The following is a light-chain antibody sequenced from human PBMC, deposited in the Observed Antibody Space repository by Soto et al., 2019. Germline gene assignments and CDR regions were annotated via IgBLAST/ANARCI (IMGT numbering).Light chain of an antibody. CDR1: QSISIY. J-gene: IGKJ1*01. Sequence: DIQITQSPWYLSASVGDRGTISCRASQSISIYLNWYQLKPGTAPKLLIYASYTLQSGVPSRFSGRGSGSDFTLTISSLQPEDFATYSCQQSYSSPLTFAQGTKVDI. CDR2: ASY. CDR3: QQSYSSPLT. V-gene: IGKV1-39*01.